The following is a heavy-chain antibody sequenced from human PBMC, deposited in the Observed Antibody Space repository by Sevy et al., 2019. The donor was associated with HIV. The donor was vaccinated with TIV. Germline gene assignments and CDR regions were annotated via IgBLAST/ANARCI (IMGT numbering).Heavy chain of an antibody. D-gene: IGHD5-12*01. CDR1: GYTFTSYY. J-gene: IGHJ4*02. Sequence: ASVKVSCKASGYTFTSYYMHWVRQAPGQGLEWMGIINPSGGSTSYAQNFQGRVTMTRDTSTSTVYMELSSLRSEDTAAYYCARDSGPGGSYDSNYYFDYWGQGTLVTVSS. CDR2: INPSGGST. CDR3: ARDSGPGGSYDSNYYFDY. V-gene: IGHV1-46*01.